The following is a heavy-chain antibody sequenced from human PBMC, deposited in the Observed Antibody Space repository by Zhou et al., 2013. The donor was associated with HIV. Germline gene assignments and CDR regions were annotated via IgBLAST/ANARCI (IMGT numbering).Heavy chain of an antibody. CDR2: ISGYNGNR. J-gene: IGHJ4*02. D-gene: IGHD3-16*01. CDR3: ARSAPLYNSYGGDFDF. Sequence: QVHLEQSGPEVKQPGASVKVSCKPSGYNFRNYGFSWVRQASGQGLEWMAWISGYNGNREYEQKFQGRLTLSTDTSTGTVFLEMTSLRSDDTAIYYCARSAPLYNSYGGDFDFWGQGTLVTVAS. CDR1: GYNFRNYG. V-gene: IGHV1-18*04.